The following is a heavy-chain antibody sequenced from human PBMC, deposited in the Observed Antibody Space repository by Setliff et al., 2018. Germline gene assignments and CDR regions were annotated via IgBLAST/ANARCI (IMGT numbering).Heavy chain of an antibody. D-gene: IGHD2-8*02. J-gene: IGHJ6*03. CDR2: ISEGGST. CDR3: ARARWWHLLDYYMDV. V-gene: IGHV4-4*02. Sequence: SSETLSLTCTVSGDFSSSSNWWTWVRQPPGKGLEWIGEISEGGSTNYNPSLESRVTISVDTSKNQFSLKLSSVTAADTAVYYCARARWWHLLDYYMDVWGKGTTVTVSS. CDR1: GDFSSSSNW.